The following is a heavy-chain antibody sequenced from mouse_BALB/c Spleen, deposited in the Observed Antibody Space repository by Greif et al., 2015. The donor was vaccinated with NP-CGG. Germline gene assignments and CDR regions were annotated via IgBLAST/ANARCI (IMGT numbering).Heavy chain of an antibody. V-gene: IGHV7-3*02. J-gene: IGHJ2*01. CDR3: AKDWPSYFDY. CDR2: IRAKANGYTT. CDR1: GFTFTDYF. Sequence: EVKVVESGGGLVQPGGSLRLSCAASGFTFTDYFMSWVRQPPGKAPEWLGFIRAKANGYTTEYSASVKGRFTISRDNSQSIIYLQMNTLRAEDSATYYCAKDWPSYFDYWGQGTTLTVSS.